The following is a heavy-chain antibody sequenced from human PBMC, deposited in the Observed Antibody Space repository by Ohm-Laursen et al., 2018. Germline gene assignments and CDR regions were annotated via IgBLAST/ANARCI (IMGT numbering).Heavy chain of an antibody. D-gene: IGHD3-22*01. CDR3: ARVSSHYYDSSGLFDY. V-gene: IGHV4-59*11. CDR2: ISYSGTS. J-gene: IGHJ4*02. Sequence: TLSLTCTVSGGSISPHYWSWIRQSPEKGLEWIGYISYSGTSEHNPSLKGRVTMSVDTSKNQFSLKLSSVTAADTAVYYCARVSSHYYDSSGLFDYWGQGTLVTVSS. CDR1: GGSISPHY.